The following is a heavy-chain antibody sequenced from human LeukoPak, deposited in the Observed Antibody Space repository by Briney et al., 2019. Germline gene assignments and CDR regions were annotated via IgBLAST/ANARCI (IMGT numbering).Heavy chain of an antibody. J-gene: IGHJ4*02. CDR1: GFSFSTYA. V-gene: IGHV3-7*01. CDR3: ARDLLDRLDY. Sequence: GGSLRLSCTASGFSFSTYAMSWVRQAPGKGLEWVANIKQDGSEKYYVDSVKGRFTISRDNAKNSLYLQMNSLRAEDTAVYYCARDLLDRLDYWGQGTLVTVSS. CDR2: IKQDGSEK.